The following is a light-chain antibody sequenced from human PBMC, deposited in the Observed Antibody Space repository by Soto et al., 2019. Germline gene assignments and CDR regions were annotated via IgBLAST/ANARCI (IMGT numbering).Light chain of an antibody. CDR3: QQRSSWPLIT. CDR2: GAS. V-gene: IGKV3D-20*02. J-gene: IGKJ5*01. Sequence: EIVLTQSPGTLSLYTGERATLSCRASQSVSSSYLAWYRQKPGQAPRLLIYGASNRATGIPARFSGSGSGTDFTLTISSLQPEDFSVYYCQQRSSWPLITFGQGTRLEI. CDR1: QSVSSSY.